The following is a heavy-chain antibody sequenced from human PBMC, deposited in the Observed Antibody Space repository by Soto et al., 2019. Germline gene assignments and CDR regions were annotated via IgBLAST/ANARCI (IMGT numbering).Heavy chain of an antibody. Sequence: QVQLQQWGAGLLKPSETLSLTCAVYGGSFSGYYWSWIRQPPGKGLEWIGEINHSGSTNYNPSLKSRVTISVDTSKNQFSLKLSSVTAADTAVYYCARGGGVVAATLSHGWFDPWGQGTLVTVSS. D-gene: IGHD2-15*01. CDR1: GGSFSGYY. V-gene: IGHV4-34*01. CDR2: INHSGST. CDR3: ARGGGVVAATLSHGWFDP. J-gene: IGHJ5*02.